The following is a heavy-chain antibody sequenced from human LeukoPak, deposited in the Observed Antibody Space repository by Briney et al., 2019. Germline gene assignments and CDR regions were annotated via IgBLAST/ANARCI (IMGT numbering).Heavy chain of an antibody. CDR3: ARNTGPIDY. CDR2: ISISGDNT. J-gene: IGHJ4*02. D-gene: IGHD3-10*01. Sequence: PGGSLRLSCAASGFTFSDYAMSWVRQGSGKGLQWVSTISISGDNTYYADSVKGRFTVSRDNSKNILYLQMNSLRAEDTAVYYCARNTGPIDYWGQGTLVTVSS. V-gene: IGHV3-23*01. CDR1: GFTFSDYA.